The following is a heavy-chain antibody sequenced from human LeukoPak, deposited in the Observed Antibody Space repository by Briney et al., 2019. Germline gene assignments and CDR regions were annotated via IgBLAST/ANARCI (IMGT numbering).Heavy chain of an antibody. D-gene: IGHD2-15*01. J-gene: IGHJ4*02. V-gene: IGHV3-7*03. CDR1: GFTFSSYW. Sequence: GGSLRLSCAASGFTFSSYWMSWVRQAPGKGLEWVANIKQDGSEKYYVDSVKGRFTISRDNAKNSLYLQMNSLRAEDTAVYYCARGPPYCSGGSCNDYWGQGTLVTVSS. CDR2: IKQDGSEK. CDR3: ARGPPYCSGGSCNDY.